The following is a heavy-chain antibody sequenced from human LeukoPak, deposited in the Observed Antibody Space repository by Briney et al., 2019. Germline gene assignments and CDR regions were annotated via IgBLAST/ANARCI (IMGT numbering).Heavy chain of an antibody. CDR3: AREIWEQQLVLFDY. D-gene: IGHD6-13*01. V-gene: IGHV3-20*04. CDR1: GFTFDDYG. CDR2: IIWNGGST. J-gene: IGHJ4*02. Sequence: GGSLRLSCAASGFTFDDYGMSWVRQAPGKGLEWVSGIIWNGGSTGYADSVKGRFTISRDNAKNSLYLQTNSLRAEDTALYYCAREIWEQQLVLFDYWGQGTLVTVSS.